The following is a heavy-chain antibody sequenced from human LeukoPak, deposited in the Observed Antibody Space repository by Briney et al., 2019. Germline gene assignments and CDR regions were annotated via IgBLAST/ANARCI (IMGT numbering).Heavy chain of an antibody. V-gene: IGHV1-69*04. Sequence: SVKVSCRTSGGTFNSSAISWVRQAPGQGLEWMGRIIPLLGIPNYAQKFQARVTITADTSTSTAYMELSSLRSEDTAVYYCAREGYFDPLAQGDFNHWGQGTLVTVSS. CDR2: IIPLLGIP. J-gene: IGHJ4*02. CDR3: AREGYFDPLAQGDFNH. CDR1: GGTFNSSA. D-gene: IGHD3-9*01.